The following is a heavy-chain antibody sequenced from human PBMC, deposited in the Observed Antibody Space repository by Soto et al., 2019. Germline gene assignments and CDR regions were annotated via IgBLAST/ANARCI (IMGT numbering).Heavy chain of an antibody. J-gene: IGHJ4*02. V-gene: IGHV4-39*02. CDR2: IYYAGSP. CDR3: ARLMGVVTVDY. CDR1: GGSISSTGHY. Sequence: QLQLQESGPGLVKPSETLSLTCSVSGGSISSTGHYWGWIGQPPGKGLEWIGDIYYAGSPYYNPSLKSRVTISEDTSKNHFSLTLPSVTAEDTDVYYCARLMGVVTVDYWGQGALVTVSS. D-gene: IGHD2-21*02.